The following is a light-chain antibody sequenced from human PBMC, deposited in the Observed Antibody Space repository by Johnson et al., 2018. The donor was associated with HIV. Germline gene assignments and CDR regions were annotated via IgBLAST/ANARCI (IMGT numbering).Light chain of an antibody. J-gene: IGLJ1*01. Sequence: QSVLTQPPSVSAAPGQRVTISFSGASSTFGNSYISWYQLLPGSPPKLLVFKNNERPSGIPDRFSGSNSGTSATLDITGLQTGDEADYYCATWDTSLSTGGVFGTGTKVTVL. CDR1: SSTFGNSY. V-gene: IGLV1-51*02. CDR3: ATWDTSLSTGGV. CDR2: KNN.